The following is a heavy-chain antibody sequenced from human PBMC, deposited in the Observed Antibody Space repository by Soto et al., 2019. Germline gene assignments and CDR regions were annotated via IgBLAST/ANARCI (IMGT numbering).Heavy chain of an antibody. D-gene: IGHD6-13*01. CDR3: ARALSEKSIAAAGPDY. CDR1: GFTFSSYA. J-gene: IGHJ4*02. CDR2: ISYDGSNK. V-gene: IGHV3-30-3*01. Sequence: GGSLRLSCAASGFTFSSYAMHWVRQAPGKGLEWVAVISYDGSNKYYADSVKGRFTISRDNSKNTLYLQMNSLRAEDTAVYYCARALSEKSIAAAGPDYWGQGTLVTVSS.